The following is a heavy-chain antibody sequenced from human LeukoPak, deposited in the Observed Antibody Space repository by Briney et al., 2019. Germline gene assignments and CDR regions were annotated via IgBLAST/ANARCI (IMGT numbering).Heavy chain of an antibody. D-gene: IGHD3-22*01. Sequence: GGSLRLSCAASGFTFSSYGMHWVRQAPGKGLEWVAFISYDGSNKYYADSVKGRFTISRDNSKNTLYLQMNSLRAEDTAVYYCANTFYYDSSGYSFDYWGQGTLVTVSS. CDR2: ISYDGSNK. CDR3: ANTFYYDSSGYSFDY. J-gene: IGHJ4*02. CDR1: GFTFSSYG. V-gene: IGHV3-30*18.